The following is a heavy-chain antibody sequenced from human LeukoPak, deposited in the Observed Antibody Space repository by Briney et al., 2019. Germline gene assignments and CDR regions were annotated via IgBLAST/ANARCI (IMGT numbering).Heavy chain of an antibody. CDR1: GFTFSSYA. Sequence: GGSLRLSCAASGFTFSSYAMSWVRQAPGKGLEWVSTIIGSGNSAYYADAVKGQFAISRDNSKNTLFLQMNSLRAEDTAVYYCAKLGSYYYDASGCPRNWGQGTLVTVSS. CDR3: AKLGSYYYDASGCPRN. D-gene: IGHD3-22*01. CDR2: IIGSGNSA. V-gene: IGHV3-23*01. J-gene: IGHJ4*02.